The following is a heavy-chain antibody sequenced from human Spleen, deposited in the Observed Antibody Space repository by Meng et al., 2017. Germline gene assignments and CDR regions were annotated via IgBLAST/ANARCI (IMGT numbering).Heavy chain of an antibody. CDR2: IYHSGST. CDR3: ARNIAVAGRFDY. J-gene: IGHJ4*02. D-gene: IGHD6-19*01. CDR1: GGSISSSNW. V-gene: IGHV4-4*02. Sequence: SETLSLTCAVSGGSISSSNWWSWVRQPPGKGLEWIGDIYHSGSTNYNPSLKSRVTISVDKSKNQFSLKLSSVTAADTAVYYCARNIAVAGRFDYWGQGTLVTVSS.